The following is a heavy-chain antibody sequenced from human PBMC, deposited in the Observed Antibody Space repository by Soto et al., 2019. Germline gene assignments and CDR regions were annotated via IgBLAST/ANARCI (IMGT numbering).Heavy chain of an antibody. CDR3: ARRYGYYFDY. D-gene: IGHD4-17*01. CDR1: GGSISSYY. Sequence: QVQLQESGPGLVKPSETLSLTCTVSGGSISSYYWSWIRQPPGKGLEWIGYIYYSGSTNYNPSLKCRVTISVDTSKNQLSLKLSSVTAADTAVYYCARRYGYYFDYWGQGTLVTVSS. J-gene: IGHJ4*02. V-gene: IGHV4-59*08. CDR2: IYYSGST.